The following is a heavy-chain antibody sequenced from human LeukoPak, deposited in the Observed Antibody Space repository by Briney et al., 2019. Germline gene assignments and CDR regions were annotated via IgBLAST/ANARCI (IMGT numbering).Heavy chain of an antibody. CDR2: IYYSGST. Sequence: SETLSLTCTVSGGSISSHYWSWIRQPPGKGLEWIGYIYYSGSTNYSPSLKSRVTISVDTSKNQFSLKLSSVTAADTAVYYCARVYSSSWYQYFDYWGQGTLVTVSS. D-gene: IGHD6-13*01. J-gene: IGHJ4*02. CDR1: GGSISSHY. CDR3: ARVYSSSWYQYFDY. V-gene: IGHV4-59*11.